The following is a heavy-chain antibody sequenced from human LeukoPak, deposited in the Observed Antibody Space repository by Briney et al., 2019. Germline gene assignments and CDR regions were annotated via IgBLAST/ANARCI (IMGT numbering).Heavy chain of an antibody. Sequence: GGSLRLSCAASGFTFSSYAMSWVRQAPGKGLEWVSAISGSGGSTYYADSVKGRFTISRDNSKNTLYLQMNSLRAEDTAVYYCATLGIVAGLGYVYWGQGTLVTVSS. CDR1: GFTFSSYA. CDR2: ISGSGGST. J-gene: IGHJ4*02. CDR3: ATLGIVAGLGYVY. D-gene: IGHD6-19*01. V-gene: IGHV3-23*01.